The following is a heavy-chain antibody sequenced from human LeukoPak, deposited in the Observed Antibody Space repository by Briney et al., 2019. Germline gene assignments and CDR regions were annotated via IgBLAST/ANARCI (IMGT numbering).Heavy chain of an antibody. Sequence: SQTLSLTCTVSGGSISSGNYYWSWIRQPAGKGLEWIGRIYTTGSADYNPSLKSRVTISVDTSKNQFSLKLSSVTAADTAVYYCARAPYDKKAFDIWGQGTMVTVSS. J-gene: IGHJ3*02. D-gene: IGHD3-22*01. CDR1: GGSISSGNYY. CDR2: IYTTGSA. V-gene: IGHV4-61*02. CDR3: ARAPYDKKAFDI.